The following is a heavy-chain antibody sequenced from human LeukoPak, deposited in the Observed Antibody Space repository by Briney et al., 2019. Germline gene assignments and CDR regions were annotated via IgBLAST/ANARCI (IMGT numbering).Heavy chain of an antibody. D-gene: IGHD4-17*01. V-gene: IGHV4-30-4*01. CDR1: GGSISSGDYY. CDR3: ARAHDYGDHYYFDY. J-gene: IGHJ4*02. Sequence: PSETLSLTCTVSGGSISSGDYYWSWIRQPPGKGLEWIGYIYYSGSTYYNPSLKSRVTISVDTSKNQFSLKLSSVTAADTAVYYCARAHDYGDHYYFDYWGQGTLVTFSS. CDR2: IYYSGST.